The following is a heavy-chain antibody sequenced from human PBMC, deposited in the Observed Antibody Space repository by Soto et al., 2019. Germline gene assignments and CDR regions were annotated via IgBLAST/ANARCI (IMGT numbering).Heavy chain of an antibody. D-gene: IGHD6-13*01. J-gene: IGHJ4*02. CDR1: GYTFSNFW. CDR3: ARSPRSTPYFDV. CDR2: IYPGDHET. V-gene: IGHV5-51*01. Sequence: GGSLQISCQCSGYTFSNFWIGWVRQLPGQGLEWIGIIYPGDHETRYSPSFLGKVTISDKKSINTAYLQWSRLEASDSAFYFCARSPRSTPYFDVWGQGALVTVTS.